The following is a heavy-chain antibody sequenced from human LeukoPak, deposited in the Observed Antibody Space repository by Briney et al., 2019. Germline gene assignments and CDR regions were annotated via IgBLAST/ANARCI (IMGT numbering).Heavy chain of an antibody. D-gene: IGHD2-15*01. J-gene: IGHJ3*02. Sequence: GASVKVSCKASGYSFTSYGISWVRQAPGQGLEGMGWISPYNGNTNYAQKVQGRVTMTTDTSTSTAYMELRSLRSDDTAVYYCARAGWTPETHDAFDIWGQGTMVTVSS. CDR1: GYSFTSYG. V-gene: IGHV1-18*01. CDR2: ISPYNGNT. CDR3: ARAGWTPETHDAFDI.